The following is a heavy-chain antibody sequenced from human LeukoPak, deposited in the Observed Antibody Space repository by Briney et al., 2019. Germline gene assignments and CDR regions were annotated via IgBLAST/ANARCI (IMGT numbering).Heavy chain of an antibody. CDR1: GFTFSSYS. CDR2: ISSSSST. Sequence: GGSLRLSCAASGFTFSSYSMSWVRQAPGKGLEWVSSISSSSSTNYADSVKGRFTISRDNAKNSLYLQMNSLRAEDTTVYYCARSAPAAAGTGPMDVWGKGTTVIVSS. J-gene: IGHJ6*03. V-gene: IGHV3-21*01. D-gene: IGHD6-13*01. CDR3: ARSAPAAAGTGPMDV.